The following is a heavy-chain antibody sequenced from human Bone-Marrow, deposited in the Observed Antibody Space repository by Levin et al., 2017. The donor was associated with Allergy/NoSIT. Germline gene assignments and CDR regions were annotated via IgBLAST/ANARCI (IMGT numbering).Heavy chain of an antibody. CDR2: ISSSGSTI. J-gene: IGHJ6*02. D-gene: IGHD2-2*01. V-gene: IGHV3-11*01. CDR1: GFTFSDYY. CDR3: ARDTGYCSSTSCYGYYYGMDV. Sequence: LSLTCAASGFTFSDYYMSWIRQAPGKGLEWVSYISSSGSTIYYADSVKGRFTISRDNAKNSLYLQMNSLRAEDTAVYYCARDTGYCSSTSCYGYYYGMDVWGQGTTVTVSS.